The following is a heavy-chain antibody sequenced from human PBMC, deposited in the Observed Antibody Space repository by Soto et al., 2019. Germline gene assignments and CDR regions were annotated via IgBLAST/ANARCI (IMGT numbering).Heavy chain of an antibody. CDR3: ARGEDSFFYYRVDV. CDR1: GGSITSSY. CDR2: IYDTGISGYTPAT. J-gene: IGHJ6*02. Sequence: SETLSLTCTVSGGSITSSYWSWIRRPPGEGLEWIAYIYDTGISGYTPATSYNPSLKSRVAVSVDTSKSQFSLKLTSVTAADTAVYDCARGEDSFFYYRVDVWGQGITVTVS. V-gene: IGHV4-59*01. D-gene: IGHD3-16*02.